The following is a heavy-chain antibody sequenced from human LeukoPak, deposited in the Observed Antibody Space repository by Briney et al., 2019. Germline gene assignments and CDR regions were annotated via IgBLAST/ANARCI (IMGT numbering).Heavy chain of an antibody. J-gene: IGHJ4*02. D-gene: IGHD2-15*01. CDR3: ARGPSGGNGFSY. CDR2: IKQDGSER. CDR1: GFTSSSYW. Sequence: GGSLRLSCAASGFTSSSYWMSWVRQAPGKGLEWVANIKQDGSERYYVDSVKGRFTISRDNAKNSLYLQMNSLRAVDTAVYYCARGPSGGNGFSYWGLGTLVTVSS. V-gene: IGHV3-7*04.